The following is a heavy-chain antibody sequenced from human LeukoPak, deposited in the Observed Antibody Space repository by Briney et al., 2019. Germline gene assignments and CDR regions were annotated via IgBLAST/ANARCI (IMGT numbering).Heavy chain of an antibody. CDR2: ISAYNGNT. J-gene: IGHJ4*02. CDR3: ARVGDSGSYDLDY. D-gene: IGHD1-26*01. CDR1: GYTLTSYD. Sequence: ASVKVSCKASGYTLTSYDINWVRQATGQGLEWMGWISAYNGNTNYAQKLQGRVTMTTDTSTSTAYMELRSLRSDDTAVYYCARVGDSGSYDLDYWGQGTLVTVSS. V-gene: IGHV1-18*01.